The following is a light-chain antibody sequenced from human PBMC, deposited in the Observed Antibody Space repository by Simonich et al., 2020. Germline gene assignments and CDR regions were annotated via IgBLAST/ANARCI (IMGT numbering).Light chain of an antibody. Sequence: DIVMTQTPLSLSVTPGQPASISCKSSQSLLPSDGKTYLYWYLQKPGQSPQLLIYEVSSRVSGVPDRFSGSGSGTEFTLKISRVEAEDVGVYYCMQGIHLPLTFGGGTKVEIK. J-gene: IGKJ4*01. CDR3: MQGIHLPLT. V-gene: IGKV2-29*02. CDR1: QSLLPSDGKTY. CDR2: EVS.